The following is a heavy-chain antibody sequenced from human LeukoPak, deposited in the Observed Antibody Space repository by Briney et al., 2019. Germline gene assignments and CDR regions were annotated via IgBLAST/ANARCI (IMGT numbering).Heavy chain of an antibody. J-gene: IGHJ6*03. CDR2: ISDRGSYI. CDR1: GFTFNTYS. V-gene: IGHV3-21*01. CDR3: ARCRLAYSSSPYYYMDV. Sequence: GGSLRLSCTASGFTFNTYSMNWVRQAPGKGLEWVASISDRGSYIYYTDSVKGRFTISRDNAKNSLYLQMNSLRAEDTAVYYCARCRLAYSSSPYYYMDVWGKGTTVTVSS. D-gene: IGHD6-13*01.